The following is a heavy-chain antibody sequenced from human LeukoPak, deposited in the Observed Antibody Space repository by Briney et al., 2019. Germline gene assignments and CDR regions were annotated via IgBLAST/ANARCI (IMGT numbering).Heavy chain of an antibody. CDR3: ARGPGTWYYY. Sequence: PSETLSLTCTVSGGSISDYYWSWIRQPPGKGLEWIGEINHSGSTNYNPSLKSRVTISIDTSKNQFSLKLSSVTAADTALYYCARGPGTWYYYWGQGTLVTVSS. V-gene: IGHV4-34*01. D-gene: IGHD6-13*01. J-gene: IGHJ4*02. CDR1: GGSISDYY. CDR2: INHSGST.